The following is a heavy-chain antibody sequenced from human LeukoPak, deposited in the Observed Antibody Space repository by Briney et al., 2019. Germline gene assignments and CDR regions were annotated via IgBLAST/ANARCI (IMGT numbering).Heavy chain of an antibody. CDR3: ARVAWGYCSSGSCPHL. V-gene: IGHV3-48*03. CDR2: ISGSGGAT. Sequence: GGSLRLSCAASGFTFSDYEMNWVRQAPGKGLEWVAYISGSGGATFYPDSVRGRFTISRDNSKNSLFLVMKSLRDEDTAVYYCARVAWGYCSSGSCPHLWGQGTLVTVSS. D-gene: IGHD2-15*01. J-gene: IGHJ1*01. CDR1: GFTFSDYE.